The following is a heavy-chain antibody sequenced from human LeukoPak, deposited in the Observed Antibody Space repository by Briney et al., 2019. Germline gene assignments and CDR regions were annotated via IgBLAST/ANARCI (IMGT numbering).Heavy chain of an antibody. J-gene: IGHJ4*02. V-gene: IGHV3-30*18. CDR3: AKDSGGYTYVFDY. Sequence: GGSLRLSCAASGFTFSSYGMHWVRQAPGKGLEWVAVISYDGSNKHYADSVKGRFTISRDNSKNTLYLQMNSLRAEDTAVYYCAKDSGGYTYVFDYWGQGTLVTVSS. CDR1: GFTFSSYG. D-gene: IGHD5-18*01. CDR2: ISYDGSNK.